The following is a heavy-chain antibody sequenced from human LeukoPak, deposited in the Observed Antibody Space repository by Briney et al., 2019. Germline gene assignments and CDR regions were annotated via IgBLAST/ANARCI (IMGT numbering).Heavy chain of an antibody. CDR3: ARALGGGRNWNYENYYYYMDV. D-gene: IGHD1-7*01. CDR2: IYSGGST. V-gene: IGHV3-53*01. J-gene: IGHJ6*03. CDR1: RFTVSSND. Sequence: RRSLRPSCAASRFTVSSNDMSGVRHGPGKGLEWVSVIYSGGSTYYGDSAKGRFTISRDNSKNTLYLQMNSLRGEDTAVYYCARALGGGRNWNYENYYYYMDVWGKGTTVTVSS.